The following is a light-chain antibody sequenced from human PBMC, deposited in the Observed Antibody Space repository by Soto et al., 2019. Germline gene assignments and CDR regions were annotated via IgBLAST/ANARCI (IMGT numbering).Light chain of an antibody. CDR2: EDS. V-gene: IGLV2-23*01. CDR1: SSDVGSYNL. Sequence: QSVLTQPASVSGSPGQSITISCTGTSSDVGSYNLVSWYQQHPGKVPKLLIYEDSRRPSGASIRFSGSKSGSTASLTISGLQAEDEADYYCCSYAGTYTYVFGTGTKLTVL. J-gene: IGLJ1*01. CDR3: CSYAGTYTYV.